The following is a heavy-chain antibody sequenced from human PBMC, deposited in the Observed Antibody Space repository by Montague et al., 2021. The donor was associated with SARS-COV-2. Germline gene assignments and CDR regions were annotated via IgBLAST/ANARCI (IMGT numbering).Heavy chain of an antibody. J-gene: IGHJ4*02. V-gene: IGHV3-11*01. CDR1: GFTFGDYY. D-gene: IGHD4-17*01. CDR2: ISGSGSTI. CDR3: ATRLTTIPY. Sequence: SLRLSCAASGFTFGDYYLTWIRQAPGKGLEWVSYISGSGSTIYYXDSVKGRFTISRDNAKYSVFLQMNSLRAEDTAVYYCATRLTTIPYWGQGTLVTVSS.